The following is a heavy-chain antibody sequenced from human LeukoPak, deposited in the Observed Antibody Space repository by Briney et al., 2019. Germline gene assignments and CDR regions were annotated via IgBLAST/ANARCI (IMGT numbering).Heavy chain of an antibody. V-gene: IGHV4-34*01. CDR3: ARSHLWPSGTFDI. CDR2: INHGGFT. CDR1: GASLSGYY. Sequence: SETLSLTCAVSGASLSGYYWSWIRQSPGKGLEWIGEINHGGFTNYNPSLKSRVTISVDTSRNQIALRLSSLTAADTAVYFCARSHLWPSGTFDIWGQGTVVAVSS. J-gene: IGHJ3*02. D-gene: IGHD5-18*01.